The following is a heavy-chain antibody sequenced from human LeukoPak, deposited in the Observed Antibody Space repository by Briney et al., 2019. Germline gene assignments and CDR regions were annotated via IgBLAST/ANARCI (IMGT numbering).Heavy chain of an antibody. CDR2: ISTYNGNT. Sequence: EASVKVSCKASGYSFSRYGISWVRQAPGQGLEWMGWISTYNGNTNYAQKFQGRVTMTTDTSTNTAYMELRSLRSDDTAVHYCARDLDYYDSSGSGWFDPWGQGTLVTVSS. CDR3: ARDLDYYDSSGSGWFDP. V-gene: IGHV1-18*01. D-gene: IGHD3-22*01. J-gene: IGHJ5*02. CDR1: GYSFSRYG.